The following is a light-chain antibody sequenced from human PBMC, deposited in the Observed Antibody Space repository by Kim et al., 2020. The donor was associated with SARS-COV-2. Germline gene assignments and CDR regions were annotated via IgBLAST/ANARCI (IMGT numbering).Light chain of an antibody. V-gene: IGLV3-21*04. J-gene: IGLJ2*01. CDR3: QVWDSSSDHVV. CDR2: YDS. CDR1: NIGIKS. Sequence: AQGKTARITCGGNNIGIKSVHWYQQKPGQAPVLVIYYDSDRPSGIPERFSGSNSGNTATLTISRVEAGDEADYYCQVWDSSSDHVVFGGGTQLTVL.